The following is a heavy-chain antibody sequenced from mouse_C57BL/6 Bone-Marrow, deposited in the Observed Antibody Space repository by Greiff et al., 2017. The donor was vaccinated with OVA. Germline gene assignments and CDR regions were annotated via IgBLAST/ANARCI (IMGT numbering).Heavy chain of an antibody. CDR1: GFSLTSYA. CDR2: IWTGGGT. J-gene: IGHJ4*01. D-gene: IGHD1-1*01. CDR3: ARKSFITTVVATRYYYAMDY. V-gene: IGHV2-9-1*01. Sequence: VQRVESGPGLVAPSQSLSITCTVSGFSLTSYAISWVRQPPGKGLEWLGVIWTGGGTNYNSALKSRLSISKDNSKSQVFLKMNSLQTDDTARYYCARKSFITTVVATRYYYAMDYWGQGTSVTVSS.